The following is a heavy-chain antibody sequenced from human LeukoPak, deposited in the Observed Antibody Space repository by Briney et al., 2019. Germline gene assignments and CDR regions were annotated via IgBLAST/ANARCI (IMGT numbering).Heavy chain of an antibody. V-gene: IGHV1-2*06. CDR3: ARACSGGSCYSENWFDP. CDR1: GYMFTVYY. J-gene: IGHJ5*02. Sequence: GASVKVSCKASGYMFTVYYIHWLRQAPGQGLEWMGRINPNSGGTNYAQKFQGRVTMTRDTSISTVYMELSRLRSDDTAVYYCARACSGGSCYSENWFDPWGQGTLVPVSS. D-gene: IGHD2-15*01. CDR2: INPNSGGT.